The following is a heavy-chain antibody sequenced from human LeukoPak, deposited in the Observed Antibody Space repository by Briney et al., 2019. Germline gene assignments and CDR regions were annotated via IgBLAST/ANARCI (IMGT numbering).Heavy chain of an antibody. Sequence: GGSLRLSCAASGFTFSSYGMHWVRQAPGKGLEWVAVISYDGSNKYYADSVKGRFTISRDNSKNTLYLQMNSLRAEDTAVYYCAKDLRYGPGSYYNLYTNYYYGMDVWGQGTTVTVSS. CDR1: GFTFSSYG. V-gene: IGHV3-30*18. D-gene: IGHD3-10*01. CDR2: ISYDGSNK. CDR3: AKDLRYGPGSYYNLYTNYYYGMDV. J-gene: IGHJ6*02.